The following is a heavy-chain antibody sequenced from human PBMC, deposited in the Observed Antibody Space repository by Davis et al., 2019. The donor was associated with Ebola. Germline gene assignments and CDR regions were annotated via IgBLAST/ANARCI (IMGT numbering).Heavy chain of an antibody. Sequence: PSETLSLTSTVSGGSISSYYWSWIRQPAGKGLEWIGRIYTSGSTNYNPSLKSRVTMSEDTSKNQFSLKLSSVTAADTAVYYCARGQLGYSWLRPFDYWGQGTLVTVSS. J-gene: IGHJ4*02. CDR1: GGSISSYY. CDR3: ARGQLGYSWLRPFDY. CDR2: IYTSGST. V-gene: IGHV4-4*07. D-gene: IGHD5-12*01.